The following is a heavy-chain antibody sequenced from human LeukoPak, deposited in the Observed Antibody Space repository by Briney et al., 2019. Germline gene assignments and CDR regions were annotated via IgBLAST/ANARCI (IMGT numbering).Heavy chain of an antibody. D-gene: IGHD3-10*01. CDR3: ARGGGLGRLVRGVIIAQ. CDR2: INHSGST. Sequence: PSETLSLTCAVYGGSFSGYYWSWIRQPPGKGLEWIGEINHSGSTNYNPSLKSRVTISVDTSKNQFSLKLSSVTAADTAVYYCARGGGLGRLVRGVIIAQWGQGTLVTVSS. J-gene: IGHJ4*02. CDR1: GGSFSGYY. V-gene: IGHV4-34*01.